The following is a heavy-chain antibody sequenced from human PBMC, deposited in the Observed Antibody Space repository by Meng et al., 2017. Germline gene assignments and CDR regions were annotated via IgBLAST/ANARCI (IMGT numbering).Heavy chain of an antibody. CDR3: ARDVGGDYETLFDY. D-gene: IGHD4-17*01. CDR2: IVYSGST. V-gene: IGHV4-61*01. Sequence: QGQLQESGPGLVRPSETLSLTCTVSGGSVGSGNYYWSWIRQPPGKGLEWIGYIVYSGSTTYNPSLKTRVTISVDTSKNQFSLKLTSVTAADTAVYFCARDVGGDYETLFDYWGQGTLVTVSS. CDR1: GGSVGSGNYY. J-gene: IGHJ4*02.